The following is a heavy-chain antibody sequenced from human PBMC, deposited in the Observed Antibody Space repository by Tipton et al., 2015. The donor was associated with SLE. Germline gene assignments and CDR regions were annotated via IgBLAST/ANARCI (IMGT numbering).Heavy chain of an antibody. D-gene: IGHD4-17*01. CDR3: ARGLYGDEPGY. Sequence: LRLSCAVYGGSFSGYYCRWVRQPPGKGLGWVGEIKHSGITNYNPSLKSRVTISVDTSKNQFSLKLTSLTAADTAVYYCARGLYGDEPGYWGQGTLVTVSS. V-gene: IGHV4-34*01. CDR2: IKHSGIT. J-gene: IGHJ4*02. CDR1: GGSFSGYY.